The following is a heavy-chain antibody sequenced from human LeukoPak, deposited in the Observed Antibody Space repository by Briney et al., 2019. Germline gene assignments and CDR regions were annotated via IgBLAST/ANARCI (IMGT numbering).Heavy chain of an antibody. V-gene: IGHV3-30*03. CDR3: ARDTGGEYSSGWYYFDY. CDR1: GFTFSSYG. CDR2: ISHDGSNK. D-gene: IGHD6-19*01. Sequence: GGSLRLSCAASGFTFSSYGMHWVRQAPGKGLEWVAVISHDGSNKYYADSVKGRFTISRDNSKNTLYLQMNSLRAEDTAVYYCARDTGGEYSSGWYYFDYWGQGTLVTVSS. J-gene: IGHJ4*02.